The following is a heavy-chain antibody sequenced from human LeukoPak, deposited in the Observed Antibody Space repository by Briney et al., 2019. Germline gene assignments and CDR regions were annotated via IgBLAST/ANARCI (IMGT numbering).Heavy chain of an antibody. J-gene: IGHJ3*02. CDR1: GGSISSTNYY. CDR3: ARHLKALGPNAFDI. Sequence: SETLSLTCTVSGGSISSTNYYWGWIRQPPGKGLEWIGSIYYSGSTYYNPSLKSRVTISVDTSKNQFSLKLSSVTAADTAVYYCARHLKALGPNAFDIWGQGTMVTVSS. CDR2: IYYSGST. V-gene: IGHV4-39*07.